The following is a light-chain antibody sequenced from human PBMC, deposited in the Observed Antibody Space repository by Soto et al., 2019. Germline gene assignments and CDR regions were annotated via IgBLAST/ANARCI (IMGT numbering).Light chain of an antibody. CDR2: DDS. Sequence: YELTQPPSVSVAPGQTASITCGGNKIGSQSVHWFQQRPGQAPVLVVYDDSERPSGIPERFSGSNSGNTATLTISRVEAGDEADYYCHVWDSSSDHQFGGGTQLTVL. V-gene: IGLV3-21*02. CDR3: HVWDSSSDHQ. J-gene: IGLJ2*01. CDR1: KIGSQS.